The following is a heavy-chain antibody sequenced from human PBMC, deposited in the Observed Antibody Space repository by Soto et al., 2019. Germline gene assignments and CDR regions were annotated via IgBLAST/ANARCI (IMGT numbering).Heavy chain of an antibody. V-gene: IGHV3-23*01. CDR2: ISGSGGST. Sequence: PGGSLRLSCAASGFTFSSYAMSWVRQAPGKGLEWVSAISGSGGSTYYADSVKGRFTISRDNSKNTLYLQMNSLRAEDTAVYYCAKDQELSPMIVVVTIAFDYWGQGTLVTSPQ. CDR3: AKDQELSPMIVVVTIAFDY. D-gene: IGHD3-22*01. J-gene: IGHJ4*02. CDR1: GFTFSSYA.